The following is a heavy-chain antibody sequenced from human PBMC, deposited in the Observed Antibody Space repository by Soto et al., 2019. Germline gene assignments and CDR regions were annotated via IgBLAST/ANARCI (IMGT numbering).Heavy chain of an antibody. D-gene: IGHD3-10*02. V-gene: IGHV5-51*01. CDR1: GYSFSTPS. Sequence: GASFNICLLGAGYSFSTPSFARICKMPGKGLEWMGVIYPGDSDTRYSPSFQGQVTISADKSISTAYLQWSSLKASDTAMYYCARHGMSLFSELSLWGQGTTGSVSS. CDR3: ARHGMSLFSELSL. CDR2: IYPGDSDT. J-gene: IGHJ6*02.